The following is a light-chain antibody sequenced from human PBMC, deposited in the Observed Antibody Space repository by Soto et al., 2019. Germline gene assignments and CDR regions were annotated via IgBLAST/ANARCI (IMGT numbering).Light chain of an antibody. CDR3: NSYTSSSTHNYV. CDR2: DVS. CDR1: SSDVGGYKY. V-gene: IGLV2-14*03. Sequence: QSALTQPASVSGSPGQSITISCTGTSSDVGGYKYVSWYQQHPGKAPKLMIYDVSNRPSGVSNRFSGSKSGNTASLTISRLQAEDEADADCNSYTSSSTHNYVFGTGTKLTVL. J-gene: IGLJ1*01.